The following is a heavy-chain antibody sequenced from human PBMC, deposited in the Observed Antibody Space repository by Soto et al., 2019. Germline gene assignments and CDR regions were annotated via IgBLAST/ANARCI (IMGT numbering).Heavy chain of an antibody. CDR1: GFTFTTHA. D-gene: IGHD3-22*01. Sequence: QVHLVQSGAEVKEPGASVKVSCKTSGFTFTTHAIHWVRQAPGQRFEWMGWINAGNGNTKYSQRFQDRVTITRDTSASTAYMELSSLTSEDRAVYYCARRNNSDPIDYWGQGTLVTVSS. J-gene: IGHJ4*02. CDR3: ARRNNSDPIDY. CDR2: INAGNGNT. V-gene: IGHV1-3*01.